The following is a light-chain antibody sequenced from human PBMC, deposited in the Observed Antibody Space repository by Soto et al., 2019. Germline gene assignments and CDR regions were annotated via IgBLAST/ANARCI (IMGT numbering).Light chain of an antibody. CDR3: QQYINWPRT. CDR1: QRLSSN. J-gene: IGKJ1*01. V-gene: IGKV3-15*01. CDR2: GAS. Sequence: MLTQSPVTLSVSPGERVTLSCRASQRLSSNLAWYQQRPGQAPRLLIYGASIRATDIPARFIGSGSGTEFTLTISSLQSEDFAVYYCQQYINWPRTFGQGTKVDI.